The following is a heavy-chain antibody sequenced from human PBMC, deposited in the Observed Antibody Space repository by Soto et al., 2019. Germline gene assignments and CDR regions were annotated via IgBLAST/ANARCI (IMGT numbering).Heavy chain of an antibody. CDR2: ISGSGGNT. J-gene: IGHJ4*02. Sequence: EVQVLESGGGLVQPGGSLRLSCAASGFNFSSYAMSWVRQAPGKGLEWVSAISGSGGNTYYADSMKGQFTISRDNSKNTLYLQMNSLRAEDTAVDYCAKDRSSWYTRHFYHWGQGTLVNVS. CDR3: AKDRSSWYTRHFYH. V-gene: IGHV3-23*01. CDR1: GFNFSSYA. D-gene: IGHD6-13*01.